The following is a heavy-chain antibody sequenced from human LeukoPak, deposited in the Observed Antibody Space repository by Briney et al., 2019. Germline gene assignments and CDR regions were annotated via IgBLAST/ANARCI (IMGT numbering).Heavy chain of an antibody. CDR2: ISAYNGNT. D-gene: IGHD3-16*01. Sequence: ASVKVSCKASGYTFTSYYMHWVRQAPGQGLEWMGWISAYNGNTNYAQKLQGRVTMTTDTSTSTAYMELRSLRSDDTAVYYCARDPGGTNYYYYGMDVWGQGTTVTVSS. J-gene: IGHJ6*02. V-gene: IGHV1-18*04. CDR3: ARDPGGTNYYYYGMDV. CDR1: GYTFTSYY.